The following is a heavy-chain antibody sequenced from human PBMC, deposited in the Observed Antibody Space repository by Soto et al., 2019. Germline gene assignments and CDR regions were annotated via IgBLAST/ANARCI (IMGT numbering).Heavy chain of an antibody. D-gene: IGHD2-2*01. CDR2: IIPIFGTA. CDR1: GGTFSSYA. Sequence: SVKVSCKASGGTFSSYAISWVRQSAGQGLEWMGGIIPIFGTANYAQKFQGRVTITADESTSTAYMELSSLRSEDTAVYYCASNQLPNQYGDAFDIWGQGTMVTVSS. CDR3: ASNQLPNQYGDAFDI. J-gene: IGHJ3*02. V-gene: IGHV1-69*13.